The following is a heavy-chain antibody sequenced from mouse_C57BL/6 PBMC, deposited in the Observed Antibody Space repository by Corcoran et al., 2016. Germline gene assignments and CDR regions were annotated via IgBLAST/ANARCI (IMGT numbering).Heavy chain of an antibody. CDR3: SRGRYFLLY. Sequence: EVQLQQSGPELVKPGASVKISCKASGYTFTDYYMHWVKQSHGKSLEWIGDINPNNGGTSYNQKFKGKATLTVDKSSSTAYMELRSLTSEDSAVYYCSRGRYFLLYWGQGTTLTVSS. CDR2: INPNNGGT. CDR1: GYTFTDYY. J-gene: IGHJ2*01. V-gene: IGHV1-26*01. D-gene: IGHD2-12*01.